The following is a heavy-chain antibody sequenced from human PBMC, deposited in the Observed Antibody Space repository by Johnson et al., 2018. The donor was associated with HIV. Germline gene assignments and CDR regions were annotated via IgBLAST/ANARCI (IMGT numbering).Heavy chain of an antibody. CDR2: ISYDGSNK. J-gene: IGHJ3*02. V-gene: IGHV3-30*18. D-gene: IGHD4-23*01. CDR1: AFAFSSYV. CDR3: AKARSLLDYGGFDAFDI. Sequence: QVQLVESGGGVVQPGRSLRLSCAASAFAFSSYVMHWVRQAPGKGLEWVAVISYDGSNKYYADSVKGRFTISRDNSKNTLSLQMNSLRVEDTAMYYCAKARSLLDYGGFDAFDIWGQGTLVIVSS.